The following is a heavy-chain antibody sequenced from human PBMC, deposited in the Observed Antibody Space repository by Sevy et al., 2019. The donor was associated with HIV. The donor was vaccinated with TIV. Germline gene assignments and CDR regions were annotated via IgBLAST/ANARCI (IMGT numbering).Heavy chain of an antibody. CDR2: ISTSSSYT. J-gene: IGHJ4*02. CDR1: GFTFSDYY. CDR3: ARARYISGWGYFDY. D-gene: IGHD6-19*01. Sequence: GSLRLSCAASGFTFSDYYMSWIRQAPGKGLEWVSYISTSSSYTNYADSVKGRFTISRDNAKSSLYLHMNSLRAEDTAVYYCARARYISGWGYFDYWGQGTLVTVSS. V-gene: IGHV3-11*06.